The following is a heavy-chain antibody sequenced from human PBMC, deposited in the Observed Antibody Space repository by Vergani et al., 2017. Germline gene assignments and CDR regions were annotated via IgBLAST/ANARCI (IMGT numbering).Heavy chain of an antibody. Sequence: QVQLQESGPGLVKPSQTLSLTCTVPGGSINSGGFYWSWIRQHPGKGLEWIGYIYYSGSTYYSPSLKSRVTISVDTSKNQFSLKLSSVTAADTAVYYCARGSVQWFGEFYYFDYWGQGTLVTVSS. D-gene: IGHD3-10*01. CDR1: GGSINSGGFY. CDR3: ARGSVQWFGEFYYFDY. CDR2: IYYSGST. J-gene: IGHJ4*02. V-gene: IGHV4-31*03.